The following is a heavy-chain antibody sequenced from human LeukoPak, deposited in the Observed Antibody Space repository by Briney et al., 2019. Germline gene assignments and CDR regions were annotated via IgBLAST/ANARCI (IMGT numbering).Heavy chain of an antibody. D-gene: IGHD6-19*01. CDR2: INPSGGST. CDR3: ARISGVAGTTEYFQH. J-gene: IGHJ1*01. Sequence: ASVKVSCKASGGTFSSYAISWVRQAPGQGLEWMGIINPSGGSTSYAQKFQGRVTMTRDTSTSTVYMELSSLRSEDTAVYYCARISGVAGTTEYFQHWGQGTLVTVSS. CDR1: GGTFSSYA. V-gene: IGHV1-46*01.